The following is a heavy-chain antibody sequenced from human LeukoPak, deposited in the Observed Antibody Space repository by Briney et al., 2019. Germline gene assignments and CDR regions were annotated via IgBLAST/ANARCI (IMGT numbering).Heavy chain of an antibody. J-gene: IGHJ4*02. CDR1: GFTFSSYW. V-gene: IGHV3-7*01. CDR3: ARGGSGYEWGFDY. D-gene: IGHD5-12*01. Sequence: GGSLRLSCAASGFTFSSYWMSWVRQAPGKGLEWVANIKQDGSEKYYVDSVKGRFTISRDNAKNSLYLQMNSLRAEDTAVYYCARGGSGYEWGFDYWGQGTLVTVSS. CDR2: IKQDGSEK.